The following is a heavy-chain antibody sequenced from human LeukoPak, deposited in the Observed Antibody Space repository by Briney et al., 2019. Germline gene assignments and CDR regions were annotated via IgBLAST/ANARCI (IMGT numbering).Heavy chain of an antibody. J-gene: IGHJ4*02. Sequence: GGSLRLSCAASGFTFSSYAMSWVRQAPGKGLEWVSAISGSGGSTYYADSVKGRFTISRDNSKNTLYLQMNSLRAEDTAVYYCAKGKPRIAASRFQYFDYWGQGTLVTVSS. CDR1: GFTFSSYA. CDR3: AKGKPRIAASRFQYFDY. D-gene: IGHD6-13*01. CDR2: ISGSGGST. V-gene: IGHV3-23*01.